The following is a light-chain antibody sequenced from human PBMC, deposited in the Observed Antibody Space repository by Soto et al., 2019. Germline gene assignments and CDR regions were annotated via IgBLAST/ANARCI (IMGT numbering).Light chain of an antibody. Sequence: ALTQPASVSGSPGQSITISCTGTSSDVGGYNYLSWYQQHPGKAPRVMIYEVSNRPSGVSNRFSGSKSGNTASLTISGLQAEDEADYFCSSYTTSGTPVFGGGTKVTVL. CDR2: EVS. J-gene: IGLJ3*02. CDR1: SSDVGGYNY. V-gene: IGLV2-14*01. CDR3: SSYTTSGTPV.